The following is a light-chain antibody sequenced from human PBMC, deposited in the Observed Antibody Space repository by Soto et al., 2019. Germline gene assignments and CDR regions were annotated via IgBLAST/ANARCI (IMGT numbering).Light chain of an antibody. J-gene: IGKJ1*01. V-gene: IGKV3-11*01. CDR3: QQRSNWPPET. CDR2: DAS. Sequence: EIVLTQSPATLSLSPGERATLSCRASQSVSRYLAWYQQKPGQAPRLLIYDASNRATGIPARFSGSGSGTDFTRTIGSLEPEDFAVYYCQQRSNWPPETFGQGTKVEIK. CDR1: QSVSRY.